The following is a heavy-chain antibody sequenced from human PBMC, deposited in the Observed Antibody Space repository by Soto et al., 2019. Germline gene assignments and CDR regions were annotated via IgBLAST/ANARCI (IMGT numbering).Heavy chain of an antibody. Sequence: QVQLVQSGAEVKKPGSSVKVSCKASGGTFSSYTISWVRQAPGQGLEWMGRIIPILGIANYAQKFQGRVKITADKSTSTAYRELSSLRSEDTAVYYCAMAYCSSTRCYRDYWGQGPLVTVSS. CDR2: IIPILGIA. D-gene: IGHD2-2*02. V-gene: IGHV1-69*02. CDR3: AMAYCSSTRCYRDY. J-gene: IGHJ4*02. CDR1: GGTFSSYT.